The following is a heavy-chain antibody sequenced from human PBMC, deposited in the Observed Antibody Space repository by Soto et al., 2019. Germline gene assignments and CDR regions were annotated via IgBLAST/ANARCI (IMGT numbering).Heavy chain of an antibody. V-gene: IGHV1-69*13. D-gene: IGHD3-22*01. CDR3: ASASYYYDSSGYYYYYYYGMDV. J-gene: IGHJ6*02. CDR2: IIPIFGTA. CDR1: GGTFSSYA. Sequence: SVKVSCKASGGTFSSYAISWVRQAPGQGLEWMGGIIPIFGTANYAQKFQGRVTITADESTSTAYMELSSLRSEDTAVYYCASASYYYDSSGYYYYYYYGMDVWGQGTTVTVSS.